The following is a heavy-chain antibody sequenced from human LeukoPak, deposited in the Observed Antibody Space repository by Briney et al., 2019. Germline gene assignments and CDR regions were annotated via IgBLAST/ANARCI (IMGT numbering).Heavy chain of an antibody. CDR1: GGSISSSNW. Sequence: KPSETLSLTCAVSGGSISSSNWWSWVRQPPGKGLEWIGEIYHSGSTNYNPSLKSRVTISVDKSKNQFSLKLSSVTAADTAVHYCARDKGSGSYSYYYYGMDVWGKGTTVTVSS. CDR2: IYHSGST. V-gene: IGHV4-4*02. D-gene: IGHD3-10*01. J-gene: IGHJ6*04. CDR3: ARDKGSGSYSYYYYGMDV.